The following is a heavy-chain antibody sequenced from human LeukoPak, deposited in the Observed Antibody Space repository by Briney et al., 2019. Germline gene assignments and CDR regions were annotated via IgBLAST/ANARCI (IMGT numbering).Heavy chain of an antibody. Sequence: ASVKVSCKASGYTFTSYAMNWVRQASGQGLEWMGWINTNTGNPTYAQGFTGRFVFSLDTSVSTAYLQISSLKAEDTAVYYCARKGYSYGRYYCYYYMDVWGKGTTVTVSS. CDR2: INTNTGNP. D-gene: IGHD5-18*01. J-gene: IGHJ6*03. CDR1: GYTFTSYA. CDR3: ARKGYSYGRYYCYYYMDV. V-gene: IGHV7-4-1*02.